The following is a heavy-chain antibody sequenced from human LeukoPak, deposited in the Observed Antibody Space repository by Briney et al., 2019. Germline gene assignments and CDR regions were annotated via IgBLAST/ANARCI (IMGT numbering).Heavy chain of an antibody. D-gene: IGHD4-17*01. V-gene: IGHV4-59*12. CDR2: IYYSGST. CDR3: ARDGTTGRGAFDI. J-gene: IGHJ3*02. Sequence: SETLSLTCTVSGGSISGYYWSWIREPPGKGLEWIGYIYYSGSTNYNPSLKSRVTISVDTSKNHFSLNLSSGTAADTAVYYCARDGTTGRGAFDIWGQGTRVTV. CDR1: GGSISGYY.